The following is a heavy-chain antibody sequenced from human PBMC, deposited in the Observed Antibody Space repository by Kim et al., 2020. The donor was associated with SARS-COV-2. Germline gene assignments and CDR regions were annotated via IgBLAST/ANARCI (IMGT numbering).Heavy chain of an antibody. J-gene: IGHJ6*02. Sequence: TNYAQKVQGRVTMTRDTSISTAYMDLRRLRSDDTAVYYCAHEYYYCGMDVWGQGTTVTVSS. CDR2: T. D-gene: IGHD3-10*01. CDR3: AHEYYYCGMDV. V-gene: IGHV1-2*02.